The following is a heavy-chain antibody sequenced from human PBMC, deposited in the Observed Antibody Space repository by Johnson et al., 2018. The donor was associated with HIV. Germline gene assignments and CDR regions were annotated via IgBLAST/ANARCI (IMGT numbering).Heavy chain of an antibody. Sequence: VQLVESGGGLVQPGGSLRLSCAASGFTFSAYWMTWVRQAPGKGLEWVASIRQEGSEKYYVDSVKGRFTISRDNAKNSLYLQMNSLRAEDTALYYCARGADPGIAAALVWGQGTMVTVSS. CDR1: GFTFSAYW. V-gene: IGHV3-7*05. D-gene: IGHD6-13*01. CDR2: IRQEGSEK. J-gene: IGHJ3*01. CDR3: ARGADPGIAAALV.